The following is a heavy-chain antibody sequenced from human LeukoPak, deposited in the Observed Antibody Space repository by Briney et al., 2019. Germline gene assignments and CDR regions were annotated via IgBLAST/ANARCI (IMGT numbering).Heavy chain of an antibody. CDR2: IYYSGST. CDR1: GGSVSSGSYY. J-gene: IGHJ5*02. CDR3: ARGDPYRGSREDWFDP. V-gene: IGHV4-61*01. Sequence: SETLSLTCTVSGGSVSSGSYYWSWIRQPPGKGLEWIGYIYYSGSTNYNPSLKSQATISVDTSKNQFSLKLSSVTAADTAVYYCARGDPYRGSREDWFDPWGQGTLVTVSS. D-gene: IGHD4-23*01.